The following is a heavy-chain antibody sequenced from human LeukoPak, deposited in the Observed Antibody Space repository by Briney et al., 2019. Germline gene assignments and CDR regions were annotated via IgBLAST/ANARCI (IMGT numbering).Heavy chain of an antibody. CDR2: IIPILGIA. V-gene: IGHV1-69*02. CDR3: ARGAPATVTTFPYFDY. D-gene: IGHD4-17*01. Sequence: GASVKVSCKASGGTFSSYTISWVRQAPGQGLEWMGRIIPILGIANYAQKFQGRVTITADKSTSTAYMELSSLRSEDTAVYYCARGAPATVTTFPYFDYWGQGTLVTVSS. CDR1: GGTFSSYT. J-gene: IGHJ4*02.